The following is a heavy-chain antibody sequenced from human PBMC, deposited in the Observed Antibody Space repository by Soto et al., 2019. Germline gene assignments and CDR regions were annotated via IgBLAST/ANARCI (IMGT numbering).Heavy chain of an antibody. D-gene: IGHD6-6*01. V-gene: IGHV1-69*13. CDR1: GGTFSSYA. J-gene: IGHJ6*03. CDR2: IIPIYGTT. CDR3: ARVRQLVGYFYYYMDV. Sequence: GASVKVSCKASGGTFSSYAISWVRQAPGQGLEWMGWIIPIYGTTNYTQKFQGRVTITADESTSTAYMELRGLRSDDTAVYYCARVRQLVGYFYYYMDVWGKGTTVTVSS.